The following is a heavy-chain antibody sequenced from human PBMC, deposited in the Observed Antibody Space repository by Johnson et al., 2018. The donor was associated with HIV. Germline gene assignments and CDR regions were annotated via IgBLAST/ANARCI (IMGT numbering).Heavy chain of an antibody. CDR2: INSDGSST. Sequence: VQLVESGGGVVRPGGSLRLSCVASGFTFSGSAMHWVRQASGKGLEWVSRINSDGSSTSYADSVKGRFTISRDNAKNTLYLQMNSLRAEDTAVYYCARAWSLGAFDIWGQGTMVTVSS. D-gene: IGHD2-15*01. CDR3: ARAWSLGAFDI. V-gene: IGHV3-74*02. CDR1: GFTFSGSA. J-gene: IGHJ3*02.